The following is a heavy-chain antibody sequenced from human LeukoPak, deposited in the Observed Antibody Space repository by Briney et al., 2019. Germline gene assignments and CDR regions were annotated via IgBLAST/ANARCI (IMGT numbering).Heavy chain of an antibody. CDR3: ANGYYGSGSYYNGIY. J-gene: IGHJ4*02. D-gene: IGHD3-10*01. CDR2: ISGSGGST. V-gene: IGHV3-23*01. Sequence: PGGSLRLSCAASGFPFSSYAMSWVRQAPGKGLEWVSAISGSGGSTYYADSVKGRFTISRDNSKNTLYLQMNSLRAEDTAVYYCANGYYGSGSYYNGIYWGQGTLVTVSS. CDR1: GFPFSSYA.